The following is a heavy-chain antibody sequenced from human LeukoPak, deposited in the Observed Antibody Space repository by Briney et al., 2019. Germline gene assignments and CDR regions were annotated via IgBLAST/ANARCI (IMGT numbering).Heavy chain of an antibody. CDR1: GYTFTGYY. D-gene: IGHD4-17*01. Sequence: ASVKVSCKASGYTFTGYYMHWGEKAPGQGLEWMGWRNPNSGGTNYAQKFQGRVTMTRDTSISTAYMELSRLRSDDTAVYYCARGASGVYTVTTSWFDPWGQGTLVTVSS. CDR2: RNPNSGGT. CDR3: ARGASGVYTVTTSWFDP. V-gene: IGHV1-2*02. J-gene: IGHJ5*02.